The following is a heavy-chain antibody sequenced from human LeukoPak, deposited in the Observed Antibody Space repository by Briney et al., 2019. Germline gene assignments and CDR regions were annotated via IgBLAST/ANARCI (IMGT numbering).Heavy chain of an antibody. CDR3: AKSGGFFDT. Sequence: GGSLRLSCAASGFTFSSYAMHWVRQAPGKGLEWVANIEEDGTDKYYVDSVVGRLTISRDNAQNLLYLHMNSLRAEDTGVYYCAKSGGFFDTWGQGTLVTVSS. J-gene: IGHJ4*02. CDR2: IEEDGTDK. CDR1: GFTFSSYA. V-gene: IGHV3-7*01. D-gene: IGHD1-26*01.